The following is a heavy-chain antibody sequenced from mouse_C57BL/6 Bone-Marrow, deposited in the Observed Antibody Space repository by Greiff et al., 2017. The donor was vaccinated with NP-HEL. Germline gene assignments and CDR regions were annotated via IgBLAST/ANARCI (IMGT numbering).Heavy chain of an antibody. CDR1: GFNIKDYY. V-gene: IGHV14-1*01. D-gene: IGHD1-1*01. CDR2: IDPEDGDT. J-gene: IGHJ1*03. Sequence: EVQLQQSGAELVRPGASVKLSCTASGFNIKDYYMHWVKQRPEQGLEWIGRIDPEDGDTEYAPQFQGKATMTADTASNTAYLQLSSLTSEDTAVYYCTTRYGSSYRYFDVWGTGTTVTVSS. CDR3: TTRYGSSYRYFDV.